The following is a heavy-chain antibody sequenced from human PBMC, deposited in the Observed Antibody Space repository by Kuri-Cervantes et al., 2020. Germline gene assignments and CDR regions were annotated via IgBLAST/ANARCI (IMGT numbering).Heavy chain of an antibody. CDR1: GSSVTKKY. V-gene: IGHV3-53*01. CDR3: ASCIPEPRSGSYGVFYFDY. CDR2: IYSGGTT. D-gene: IGHD3-22*01. J-gene: IGHJ4*02. Sequence: GGSLRLSFAASGSSVTKKYMSGVRQAPGKGLEGVSVIYSGGTTYHADSVKGRFTISRDTSKNTVYLQMNNLRAADTAVYSCASCIPEPRSGSYGVFYFDYWGQGTLVTVYS.